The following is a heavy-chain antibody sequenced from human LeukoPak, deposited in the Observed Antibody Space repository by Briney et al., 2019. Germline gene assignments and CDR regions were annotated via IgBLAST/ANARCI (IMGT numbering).Heavy chain of an antibody. V-gene: IGHV4-59*08. CDR2: IYYTGSP. J-gene: IGHJ4*02. D-gene: IGHD5-24*01. Sequence: SETLSLTCTVSGDSISPYYWSWIRQPPGKGLEWIGYIYYTGSPSYNPSLQSRVTISVDTSKKTFSLKLTSVTAADTAVYYCARHRSDGPSFDYWGQGTLVTVSS. CDR3: ARHRSDGPSFDY. CDR1: GDSISPYY.